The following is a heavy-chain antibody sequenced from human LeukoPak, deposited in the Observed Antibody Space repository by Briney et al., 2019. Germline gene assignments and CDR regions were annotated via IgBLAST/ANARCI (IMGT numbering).Heavy chain of an antibody. J-gene: IGHJ4*02. CDR1: GFTFSSYE. Sequence: PGGSLRLSCAASGFTFSSYEMNWVRQAPGKGLHWVSYISSGRTIFNAYSVKVRFTISRDNAKYSLFLQMNSLRAEDTAVYYCARDGWVDYWGQGTLVTVSS. V-gene: IGHV3-48*03. D-gene: IGHD6-19*01. CDR3: ARDGWVDY. CDR2: ISSGRTI.